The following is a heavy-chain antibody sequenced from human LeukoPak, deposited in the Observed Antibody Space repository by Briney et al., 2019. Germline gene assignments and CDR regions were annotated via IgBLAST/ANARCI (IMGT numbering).Heavy chain of an antibody. CDR1: GFTFSTSS. J-gene: IGHJ1*01. Sequence: PGGSLRLSCAASGFTFSTSSMHWVRQTPGKGLDWVALISSDGSNKYYANSVKGRFTISRDNSKNTLSLQMNSLRDDDTAVYYCTRDPRLREFESWGQGTLVTVSS. CDR3: TRDPRLREFES. D-gene: IGHD2-21*02. CDR2: ISSDGSNK. V-gene: IGHV3-30-3*01.